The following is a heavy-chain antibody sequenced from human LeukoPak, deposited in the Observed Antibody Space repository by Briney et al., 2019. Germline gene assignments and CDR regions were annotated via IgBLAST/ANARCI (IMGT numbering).Heavy chain of an antibody. CDR1: GYTFTSYY. D-gene: IGHD3-22*01. CDR3: ARDRRPYEFDSSGYLPDH. V-gene: IGHV1-46*01. Sequence: ASVKVSCKASGYTFTSYYMHWVRQAPGQGLEWMGIINPSGGSTSYAQKFQGRVTMTRDTSTSTVYLVVSSLRSEDTAVFYCARDRRPYEFDSSGYLPDHWGQGTLVTVSS. CDR2: INPSGGST. J-gene: IGHJ4*02.